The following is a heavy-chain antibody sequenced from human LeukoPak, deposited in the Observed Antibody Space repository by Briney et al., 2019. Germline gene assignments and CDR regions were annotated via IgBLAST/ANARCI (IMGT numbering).Heavy chain of an antibody. V-gene: IGHV4-34*01. D-gene: IGHD3-22*01. Sequence: SETLSLTCAVYGGSFSGYHWSWIRQPPGKGLEWIGKINHSGSTNYNPSLKSRVTISVDTSKNQFSLKLSSVTAADTAVYYCARGPTKDYYDSSGSWFDPWGQGTLVTVSS. J-gene: IGHJ5*02. CDR1: GGSFSGYH. CDR2: INHSGST. CDR3: ARGPTKDYYDSSGSWFDP.